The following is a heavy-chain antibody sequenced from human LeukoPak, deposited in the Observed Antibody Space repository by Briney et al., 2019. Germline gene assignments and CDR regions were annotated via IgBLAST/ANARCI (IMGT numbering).Heavy chain of an antibody. CDR3: ARDGYNSYYYGMDV. V-gene: IGHV4-34*01. CDR1: GGSFSGYY. D-gene: IGHD5-24*01. J-gene: IGHJ6*02. Sequence: SETLSLTCAVYGGSFSGYYWSWIRQPPGKGLEWIGEINHSGSTNYNPSLKSRVTISVDTSKNQFSLKLSSVTGADTAVYYCARDGYNSYYYGMDVWGQGTTVTVSS. CDR2: INHSGST.